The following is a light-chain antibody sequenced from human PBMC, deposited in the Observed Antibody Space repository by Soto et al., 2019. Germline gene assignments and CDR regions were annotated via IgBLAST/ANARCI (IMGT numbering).Light chain of an antibody. V-gene: IGLV1-44*01. CDR1: SSDIESHT. Sequence: QSVLTQPPSASGTPGQRITISCSGSSSDIESHTVNWYQQVPGKAPKLLINTNNQRPSGVPARFSGSKSGASASLAISGLQSEDEATYSCATWDDSRKGVFGTGTKVTVL. CDR2: TNN. CDR3: ATWDDSRKGV. J-gene: IGLJ1*01.